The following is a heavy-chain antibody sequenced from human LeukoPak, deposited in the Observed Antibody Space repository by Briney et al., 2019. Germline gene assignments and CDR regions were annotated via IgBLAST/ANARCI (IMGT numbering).Heavy chain of an antibody. CDR3: AKDLPDYAIVGPSAFDI. J-gene: IGHJ3*02. CDR2: IRYDGSNK. CDR1: GFTFSSYG. Sequence: GGSLRLSCAASGFTFSSYGMHWVRQAPGKGLEWVAFIRYDGSNKYYADSVKGRFTISRDNSKNTLYLQMNSLRAEDTAVYYCAKDLPDYAIVGPSAFDIWGQGTMVTVSS. V-gene: IGHV3-30*02. D-gene: IGHD2-21*01.